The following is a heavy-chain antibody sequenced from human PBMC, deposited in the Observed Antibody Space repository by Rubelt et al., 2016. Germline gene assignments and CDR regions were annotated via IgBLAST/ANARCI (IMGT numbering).Heavy chain of an antibody. D-gene: IGHD1-26*01. Sequence: QVQLQQWGAGLVKPSETLSLTCAVYGGSFSGYSWTWIRQPPGKGLEWLGEIDHSGNTDYIPSLKSRVSISVDTSKKQISLNRSSVTAADTAVYYCARHDTGSFLFDVWGQGTPVTVSS. CDR2: IDHSGNT. V-gene: IGHV4-34*01. J-gene: IGHJ4*02. CDR3: ARHDTGSFLFDV. CDR1: GGSFSGYS.